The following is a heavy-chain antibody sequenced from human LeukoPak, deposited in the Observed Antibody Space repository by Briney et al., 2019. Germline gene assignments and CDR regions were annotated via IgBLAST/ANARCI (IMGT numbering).Heavy chain of an antibody. Sequence: GGSLRLSCAASGFNFGDFAMNWVRQPPGKGLEWVSSINWSSAQIFYADSVKGRFTISRDSTKNSLYLVISSLRPEDTARYYCAKGSLSLAASAFDSWGQGTLVTVSS. CDR2: INWSSAQI. V-gene: IGHV3-9*01. CDR1: GFNFGDFA. D-gene: IGHD6-13*01. CDR3: AKGSLSLAASAFDS. J-gene: IGHJ4*02.